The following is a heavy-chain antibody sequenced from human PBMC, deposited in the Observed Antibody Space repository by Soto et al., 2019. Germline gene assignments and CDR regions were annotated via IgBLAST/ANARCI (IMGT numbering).Heavy chain of an antibody. V-gene: IGHV4-34*02. CDR3: ARTSRFDY. Sequence: QVQLQQWGAGLLKPSETLSLTCAVYGGSFSGYYWSWIRQPPGKGLEWIGEINHSGSTNYNPSLKSRVTISVDTSKNQSSLKLSSVTAADTAVYYCARTSRFDYWGQGTLVTVSS. CDR1: GGSFSGYY. D-gene: IGHD6-6*01. CDR2: INHSGST. J-gene: IGHJ4*02.